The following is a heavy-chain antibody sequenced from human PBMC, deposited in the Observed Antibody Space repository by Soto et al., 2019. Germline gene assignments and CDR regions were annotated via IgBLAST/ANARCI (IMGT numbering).Heavy chain of an antibody. J-gene: IGHJ4*02. Sequence: GGSLRLSCGASGFTFSSYAISWVRQAPGKGLEWVSAISVSGGSTYYADSVKGRFTISRDNSKNTLYLQMNSLRAEDTAVYYCATELPQHRLVDDYWGQGTLVTVSS. CDR1: GFTFSSYA. CDR2: ISVSGGST. CDR3: ATELPQHRLVDDY. D-gene: IGHD1-26*01. V-gene: IGHV3-23*01.